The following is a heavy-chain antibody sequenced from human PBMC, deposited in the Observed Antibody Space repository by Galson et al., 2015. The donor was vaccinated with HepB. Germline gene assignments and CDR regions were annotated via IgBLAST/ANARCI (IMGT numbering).Heavy chain of an antibody. D-gene: IGHD1-26*01. V-gene: IGHV3-33*06. CDR2: IWYDGSNK. Sequence: SLRLSCAASGFTFSSYGMHWVRQAPGKGLEWVAVIWYDGSNKYYADSVKGRFTISRDDAKNSQYLQMNSLRDEDTAVYYCAKGISLGATTNFDYWGQGTLVTVSS. J-gene: IGHJ4*02. CDR3: AKGISLGATTNFDY. CDR1: GFTFSSYG.